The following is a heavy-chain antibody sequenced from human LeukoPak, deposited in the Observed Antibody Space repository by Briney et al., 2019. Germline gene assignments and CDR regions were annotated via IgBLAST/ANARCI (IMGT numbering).Heavy chain of an antibody. J-gene: IGHJ6*02. Sequence: GGSLRLSCAASGFTFSNYAMSWVRQTPDRVLEWVASISYDGKKDFYADSVKGRFTISRDNSKNTLYLQMNSLRAEDTAVYYCARESRDGYNYYYYYGMDVWGQGTTVTVSS. CDR1: GFTFSNYA. V-gene: IGHV3-30*14. D-gene: IGHD5-24*01. CDR2: ISYDGKKD. CDR3: ARESRDGYNYYYYYGMDV.